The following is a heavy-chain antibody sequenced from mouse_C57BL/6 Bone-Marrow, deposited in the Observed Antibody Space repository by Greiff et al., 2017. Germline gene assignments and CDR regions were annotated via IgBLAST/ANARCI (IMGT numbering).Heavy chain of an antibody. Sequence: QVQLQQSGAELARPGASVKLSCKASGYTFTSYGISWVKQRTGQGLEWIGEIYPRSGNTYYNEKFKGKATLTADKSSSTAYMELRSLTSEDSAVYFCARGDYDEYWYFDVWGTGTTVTVSS. V-gene: IGHV1-81*01. D-gene: IGHD2-4*01. CDR1: GYTFTSYG. CDR2: IYPRSGNT. J-gene: IGHJ1*03. CDR3: ARGDYDEYWYFDV.